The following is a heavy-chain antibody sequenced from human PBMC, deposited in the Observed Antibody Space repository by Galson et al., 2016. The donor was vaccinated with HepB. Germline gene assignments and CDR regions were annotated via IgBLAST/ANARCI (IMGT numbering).Heavy chain of an antibody. V-gene: IGHV3-23*01. J-gene: IGHJ4*02. D-gene: IGHD3-22*01. CDR2: ITTSGDST. Sequence: SLRLSCAASGFNFSNYVMSWVRQAPGKGLEWVSGITTSGDSTYYADSVKGRFTISRENLRNTLYLQMSRLTAEDTAIYYCAKDQSAHFDSAGYLDYWGPGTLVIVSS. CDR3: AKDQSAHFDSAGYLDY. CDR1: GFNFSNYV.